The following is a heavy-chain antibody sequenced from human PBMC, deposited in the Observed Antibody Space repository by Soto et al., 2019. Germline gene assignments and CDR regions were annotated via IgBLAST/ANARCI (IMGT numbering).Heavy chain of an antibody. J-gene: IGHJ5*02. V-gene: IGHV1-18*01. CDR3: ARDSRYYDFWSGPHDWFDP. D-gene: IGHD3-3*01. CDR2: ISAYNGNT. Sequence: ASVKVSCKASGYTFTSYGISWVRQAPGQGLDWMGWISAYNGNTNYAQKLQGRVTMTTDTSTSTAYMELRSLRSDDTAMYYCARDSRYYDFWSGPHDWFDPWGQGTLVTVSS. CDR1: GYTFTSYG.